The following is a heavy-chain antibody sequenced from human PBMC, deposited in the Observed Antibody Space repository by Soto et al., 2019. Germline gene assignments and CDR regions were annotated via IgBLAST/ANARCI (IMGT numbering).Heavy chain of an antibody. J-gene: IGHJ4*02. V-gene: IGHV3-30*18. CDR1: GFTFSSYG. D-gene: IGHD6-13*01. CDR3: AKVRLQQLVPYYFDY. CDR2: ISYDGSNK. Sequence: GGSLRLSCAASGFTFSSYGMHWVRQAPGKGLEWVAVISYDGSNKYYADSVKGRFTISRDNSKNTLYLQMNSLRAEDMAVYYCAKVRLQQLVPYYFDYWGQGTLVTVSS.